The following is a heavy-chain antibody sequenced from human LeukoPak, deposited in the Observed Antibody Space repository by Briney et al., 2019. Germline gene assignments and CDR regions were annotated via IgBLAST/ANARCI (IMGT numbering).Heavy chain of an antibody. J-gene: IGHJ6*02. Sequence: ASVKVSCKASGYTFTSYGISWVRQAPGQGLEWMGWISAYNGNTNYAQKLQGRVTVTTDTSTSTAYMELRSLRSDDTAVYYCARVGQGVRYFDWPYYCYYGMDVWGQGTTVTVSS. CDR2: ISAYNGNT. V-gene: IGHV1-18*01. CDR1: GYTFTSYG. CDR3: ARVGQGVRYFDWPYYCYYGMDV. D-gene: IGHD3-9*01.